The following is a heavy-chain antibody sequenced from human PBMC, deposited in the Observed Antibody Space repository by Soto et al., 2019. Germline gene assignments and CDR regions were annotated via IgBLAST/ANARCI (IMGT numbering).Heavy chain of an antibody. J-gene: IGHJ4*02. Sequence: EVQLVESGGGLVKPGGSLRLSCAASGFTFSSYSMNWVRQAPGKGLEWVSSISSSSSYIYYADSVKGRFTISRDNAKNSLYLQMNSLRAEDTAVYYYARELYEGGGFDYWGQGTLVTVSS. CDR2: ISSSSSYI. CDR1: GFTFSSYS. V-gene: IGHV3-21*01. CDR3: ARELYEGGGFDY. D-gene: IGHD3-3*01.